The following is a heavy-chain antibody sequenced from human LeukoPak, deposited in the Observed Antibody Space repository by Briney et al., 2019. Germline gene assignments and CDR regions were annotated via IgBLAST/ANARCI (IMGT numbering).Heavy chain of an antibody. J-gene: IGHJ6*03. V-gene: IGHV1-69*01. CDR1: GDIFNSYS. Sequence: SVKVSCKASGDIFNSYSISWVRQAPGQGLEWMGGIIPMFGSANYAQKFQGRVTITVDHSTSTAYMEPSSLTSEDAAVYYCARVGRSRGSLPNDYYYMDVWGKGTTVTVAS. D-gene: IGHD1-26*01. CDR3: ARVGRSRGSLPNDYYYMDV. CDR2: IIPMFGSA.